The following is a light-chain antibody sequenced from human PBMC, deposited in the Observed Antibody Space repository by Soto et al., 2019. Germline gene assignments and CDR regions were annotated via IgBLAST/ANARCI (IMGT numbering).Light chain of an antibody. Sequence: DIQMTQSPSSLSASVGDRVTITCRATQSISSYLNWYQQKPGKAPNLLIYGASSLQSGVPSRFSGSGSGTDFTLTITSLQPEDFATYYCQQSYSTPFIFGPGTKVAIK. CDR3: QQSYSTPFI. V-gene: IGKV1-39*01. CDR2: GAS. J-gene: IGKJ3*01. CDR1: QSISSY.